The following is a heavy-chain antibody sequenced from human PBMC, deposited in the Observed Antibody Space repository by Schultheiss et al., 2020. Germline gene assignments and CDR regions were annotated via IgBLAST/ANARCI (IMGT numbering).Heavy chain of an antibody. V-gene: IGHV1-18*01. CDR3: ARGRDRLNWFDP. CDR1: GYTFTSYD. Sequence: ASVKVSCKASGYTFTSYDINWVRQATGQGLEWMGWISAYNGNTNYAQKLQGRVTMTTDTSTSTAYMELSSLRSEDTAVYYCARGRDRLNWFDPWGQGTLVNVSS. D-gene: IGHD3/OR15-3a*01. J-gene: IGHJ5*02. CDR2: ISAYNGNT.